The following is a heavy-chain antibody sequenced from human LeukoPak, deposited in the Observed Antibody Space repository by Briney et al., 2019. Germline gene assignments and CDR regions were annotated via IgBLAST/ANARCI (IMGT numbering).Heavy chain of an antibody. CDR3: ARARNAVVTAIDY. CDR1: GFNFSSYG. D-gene: IGHD4-23*01. CDR2: TWYDGSNK. Sequence: PGKSLRLSCAASGFNFSSYGMHWVRQAPAKGREWVAVTWYDGSNKYYADSVRGRFTISRDNSKNTLYLQMNSLRAEDTAVYYCARARNAVVTAIDYWGQGTLVTVSS. V-gene: IGHV3-33*01. J-gene: IGHJ4*01.